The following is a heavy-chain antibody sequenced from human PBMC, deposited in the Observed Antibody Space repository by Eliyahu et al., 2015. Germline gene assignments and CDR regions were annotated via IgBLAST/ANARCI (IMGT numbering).Heavy chain of an antibody. CDR2: VNPNSGDT. D-gene: IGHD1-14*01. V-gene: IGHV1-2*06. Sequence: QAQLVQSGAEVKKPGASVKVSCKASGFPFNAYYIXWVRQAPGHKLQWMGRVNPNSGDTKYAQKFQDRVTLTRDMSITTAYMELSRLRSDDTAVFYCARGAIGTTNWFDPWGQGTLVTVSS. J-gene: IGHJ5*02. CDR3: ARGAIGTTNWFDP. CDR1: GFPFNAYY.